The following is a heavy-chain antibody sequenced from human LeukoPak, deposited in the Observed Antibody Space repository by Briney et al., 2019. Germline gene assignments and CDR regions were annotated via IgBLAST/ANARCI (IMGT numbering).Heavy chain of an antibody. CDR3: AREPTMIPNAFDI. Sequence: GGSLRLSCAASEFSVGSNYMTWVRQAPGKGLEWVSLIYSGGSTYYADSVKGRFTTSRDNSKNTLYLQMNSLRPEDTAVYYCAREPTMIPNAFDIWGQGTMVTVSS. J-gene: IGHJ3*02. CDR2: IYSGGST. D-gene: IGHD3-22*01. V-gene: IGHV3-66*01. CDR1: EFSVGSNY.